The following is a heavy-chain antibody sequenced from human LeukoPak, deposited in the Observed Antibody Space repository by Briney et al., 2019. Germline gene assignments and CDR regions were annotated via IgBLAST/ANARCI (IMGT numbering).Heavy chain of an antibody. CDR2: ISSSSSYI. CDR1: GFTFSSYS. V-gene: IGHV3-21*01. CDR3: ASSGRIAWFDP. Sequence: PGGSLRLSCAASGFTFSSYSMNWVRQAPGKGLEWVSSISSSSSYIYYADSVKGRFTISRDNAKNSLYLQMNSLRAEDTVVYYCASSGRIAWFDPWGQGTLVTVSS. J-gene: IGHJ5*02. D-gene: IGHD6-13*01.